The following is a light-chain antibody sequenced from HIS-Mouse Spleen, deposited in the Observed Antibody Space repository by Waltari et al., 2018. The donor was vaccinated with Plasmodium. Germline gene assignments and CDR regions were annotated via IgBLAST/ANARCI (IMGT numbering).Light chain of an antibody. CDR2: DAS. CDR1: QSVSSY. V-gene: IGKV3-11*01. Sequence: EIVLTQSPATLSLSPGERATLSCRASQSVSSYLAWYQQKPGQAPRLLIYDASNSATGIPARFRGSGSGTDSTLTISSLEPEDFAVYDCQQRSNWPLTFGGGTKVEIK. CDR3: QQRSNWPLT. J-gene: IGKJ4*01.